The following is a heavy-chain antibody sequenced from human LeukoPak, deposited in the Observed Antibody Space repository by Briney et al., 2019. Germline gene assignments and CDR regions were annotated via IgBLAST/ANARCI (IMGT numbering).Heavy chain of an antibody. CDR1: GFTFSSYA. V-gene: IGHV4-34*01. Sequence: GSLRLSCAASGFTFSSYAMHWVRQPPGKGLEWIGEINHSGSTNYNPSLKSRVTISVDTSKNQFSLKLRSVTAADTAVYYCARRRRGQQLNIDIWGQGTMVTVSS. CDR3: ARRRRGQQLNIDI. D-gene: IGHD6-13*01. J-gene: IGHJ3*02. CDR2: INHSGST.